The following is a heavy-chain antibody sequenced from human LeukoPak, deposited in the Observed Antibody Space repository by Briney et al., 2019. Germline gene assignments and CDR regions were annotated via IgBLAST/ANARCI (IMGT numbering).Heavy chain of an antibody. CDR1: GGSLSSYY. CDR2: IYTSGST. Sequence: SETLSLTCTVSGGSLSSYYWSWLRQPAGKGLEWIGRIYTSGSTNYNPSLTSRVTISVDTSKNQFALKLSSVTAADTAVYYCARVLDRYFDYWGQGTLVTVSS. CDR3: ARVLDRYFDY. D-gene: IGHD1-1*01. V-gene: IGHV4-4*07. J-gene: IGHJ4*02.